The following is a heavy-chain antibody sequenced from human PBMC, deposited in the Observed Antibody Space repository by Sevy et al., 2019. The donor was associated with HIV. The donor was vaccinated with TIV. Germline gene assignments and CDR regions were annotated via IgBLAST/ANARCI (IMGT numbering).Heavy chain of an antibody. V-gene: IGHV3-74*01. Sequence: GGSLRLSCAASGFTFSSYWMYWVRQAPGKGLVWVSRINSDGSSTSYADSVKGRFTISRDNAKNTLYVQMNSLRAEDTAVYYCARGNENSRGRNYMDVWGKRTTVTVSS. J-gene: IGHJ6*03. D-gene: IGHD6-13*01. CDR2: INSDGSST. CDR3: ARGNENSRGRNYMDV. CDR1: GFTFSSYW.